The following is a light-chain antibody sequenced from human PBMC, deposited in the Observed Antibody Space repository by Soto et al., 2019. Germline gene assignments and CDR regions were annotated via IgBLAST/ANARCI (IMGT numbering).Light chain of an antibody. CDR2: EVN. Sequence: QSALTQPPSASGSPGQSVTISCTGTSSDVGGYNFVSWYQQHPGKAPKLMIFEVNTRPSGVPDRFSGSKSGNTASLTVSGLQAEDEADYYCSSYAGTNVVFGGGTKLTVL. J-gene: IGLJ2*01. CDR1: SSDVGGYNF. CDR3: SSYAGTNVV. V-gene: IGLV2-8*01.